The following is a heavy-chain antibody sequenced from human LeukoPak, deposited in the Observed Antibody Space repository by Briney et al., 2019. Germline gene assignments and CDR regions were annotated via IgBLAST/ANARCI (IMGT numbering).Heavy chain of an antibody. CDR3: ASSIPDCSGGSCPYYFDY. J-gene: IGHJ4*02. CDR2: IYYSGST. D-gene: IGHD2-15*01. CDR1: GGSISSSGYY. Sequence: SETLSLTCTVSGGSISSSGYYWSWIRQHPGKGLEWIGYIYYSGSTYYNPSLKSRVTISVDTSKNQFSLKLSSVTAADTAVYYCASSIPDCSGGSCPYYFDYWGQGTLVTVSS. V-gene: IGHV4-31*03.